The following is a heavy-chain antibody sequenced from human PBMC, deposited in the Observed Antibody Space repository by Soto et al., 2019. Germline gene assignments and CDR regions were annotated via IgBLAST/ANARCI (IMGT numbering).Heavy chain of an antibody. V-gene: IGHV5-10-1*01. CDR2: IDPSDSYT. CDR1: GYSFTSYW. CDR3: ARHSLPYYYDRSGYFRDGMDV. D-gene: IGHD3-22*01. Sequence: GESLKISCKGSGYSFTSYWISWVRQMPGKGLEWMGRIDPSDSYTNYSPSFQGHVTISADKSISTAYLQWSSLKASDTAMYYCARHSLPYYYDRSGYFRDGMDVWGQGTTITVS. J-gene: IGHJ6*02.